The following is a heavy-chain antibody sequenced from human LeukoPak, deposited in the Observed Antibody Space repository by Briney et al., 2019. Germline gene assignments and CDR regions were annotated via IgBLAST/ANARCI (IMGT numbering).Heavy chain of an antibody. CDR3: ARALMIALYFDY. CDR2: ISYDGSNK. V-gene: IGHV3-30*04. D-gene: IGHD3-22*01. CDR1: GFTFSSYA. J-gene: IGHJ4*02. Sequence: GGSLRLSCAASGFTFSSYAMHWVRQAPGKGLEWVAVISYDGSNKYYADSVKGRFTISRDNSKNTLYLQMNSLRAEDTAVYYCARALMIALYFDYWGQGTLVTVSS.